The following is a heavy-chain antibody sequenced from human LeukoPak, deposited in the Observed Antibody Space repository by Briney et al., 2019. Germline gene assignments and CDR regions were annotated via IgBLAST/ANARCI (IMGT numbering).Heavy chain of an antibody. J-gene: IGHJ4*02. V-gene: IGHV1-2*02. D-gene: IGHD3-22*01. CDR1: GGTFSSYA. CDR3: ARGPYYYDSSGYLDY. Sequence: GASVKVSCKASGGTFSSYAISWVRQAPGQGLEWMGWINPNSGGTNYAQKFQGRVTMTRDTSISTAYMELSRLRSDDTAVYYCARGPYYYDSSGYLDYWGQGTLVTVSS. CDR2: INPNSGGT.